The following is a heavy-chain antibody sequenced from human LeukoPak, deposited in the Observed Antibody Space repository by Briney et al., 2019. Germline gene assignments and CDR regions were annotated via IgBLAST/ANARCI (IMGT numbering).Heavy chain of an antibody. D-gene: IGHD5-24*01. CDR3: ARERKRWLQLGDAFDI. Sequence: VASVKVSCKASGGTFSSYAISWVRQAPGQRLEWMGGIIPIFGTANYAQKFQGRVTITADKSTSTAYMELSSLRSEDTAVYYCARERKRWLQLGDAFDIWGQGTMVTVSS. CDR2: IIPIFGTA. J-gene: IGHJ3*02. CDR1: GGTFSSYA. V-gene: IGHV1-69*06.